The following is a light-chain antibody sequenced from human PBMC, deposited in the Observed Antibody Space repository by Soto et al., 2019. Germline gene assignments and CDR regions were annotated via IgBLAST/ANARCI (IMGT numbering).Light chain of an antibody. Sequence: DIQMTQSPSTLSASVGDKVTITSRASQSIISRLAWFQQKPGKAPKVLIYQASSLENGVPSRFSGSGSGTEFTLTISSLQPDDSATYYCQQYESSAPYTFGQGTKLEIK. V-gene: IGKV1-5*03. CDR1: QSIISR. CDR2: QAS. J-gene: IGKJ2*01. CDR3: QQYESSAPYT.